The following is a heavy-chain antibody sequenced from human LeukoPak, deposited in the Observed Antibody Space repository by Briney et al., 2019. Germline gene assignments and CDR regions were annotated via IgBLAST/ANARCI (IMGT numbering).Heavy chain of an antibody. CDR3: ARGSGSDYDSSGYYLE. D-gene: IGHD3-22*01. J-gene: IGHJ4*02. CDR1: GYTFSSGV. Sequence: ASVKVSCKASGYTFSSGVVNWVRQAPGQGLEWMGYISPYNGDADYAQKFQDRVTMTTDTSTSTAYTELRGLRSDDTAVYYCARGSGSDYDSSGYYLEWGQGTLVTVSS. V-gene: IGHV1-18*01. CDR2: ISPYNGDA.